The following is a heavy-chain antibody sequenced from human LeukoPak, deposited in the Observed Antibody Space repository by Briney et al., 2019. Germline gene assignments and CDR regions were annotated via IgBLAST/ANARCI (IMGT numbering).Heavy chain of an antibody. Sequence: SETLSLTCTVSGGSISSSSYYWGWIRQPPGKGLEWIGSIYYSGCTYYNPSLKSRVTISVDTSKNQFSLKLSSVTAADTAVYYCARDSSGTLNWFDPWGQGTLVTVSS. CDR1: GGSISSSSYY. CDR2: IYYSGCT. D-gene: IGHD6-19*01. V-gene: IGHV4-39*07. CDR3: ARDSSGTLNWFDP. J-gene: IGHJ5*02.